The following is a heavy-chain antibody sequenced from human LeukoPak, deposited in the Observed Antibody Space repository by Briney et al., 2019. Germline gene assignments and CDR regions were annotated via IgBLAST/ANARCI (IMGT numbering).Heavy chain of an antibody. J-gene: IGHJ4*02. CDR3: TRGGGYHDTGIDY. V-gene: IGHV3-49*04. CDR1: GFTFGDYA. Sequence: GGSLRLSCTASGFTFGDYAMSWVRQAPGKGLEWVGFIRSKAYGGTTEYAASVKGRFTISRDDSKSIAYLQMNSLKTEDTAVYYCTRGGGYHDTGIDYWGQGALVTVSS. CDR2: IRSKAYGGTT. D-gene: IGHD5-12*01.